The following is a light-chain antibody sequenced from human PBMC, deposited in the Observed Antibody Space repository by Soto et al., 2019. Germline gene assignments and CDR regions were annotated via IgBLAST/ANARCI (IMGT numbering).Light chain of an antibody. CDR1: QSLLSSGGETY. V-gene: IGKV2D-29*02. CDR2: EVS. CDR3: MQSTQLPPT. J-gene: IGKJ5*01. Sequence: DIVMSQTPLSLSVTPGQPASISCRSSQSLLSSGGETYLFWYLQRPGQSPQLLIYEVSNRISAVPDRFSGSGSVTDFTLNISRVEAEDAGVYYCMQSTQLPPTFGQGTRLEVK.